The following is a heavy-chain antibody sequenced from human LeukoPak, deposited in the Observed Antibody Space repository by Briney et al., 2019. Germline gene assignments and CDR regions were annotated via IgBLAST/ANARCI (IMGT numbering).Heavy chain of an antibody. D-gene: IGHD3-10*01. CDR1: EFTQEDYG. J-gene: IGHJ4*02. CDR2: INWIGGSK. Sequence: PGRTLSPSSAPSEFTQEDYGMSGAGKAPAKGLEWDSGINWIGGSKAYADSVKGRFTISRDNAKNSLYLQMERRGAEDTALCYRARDLYCGSGSYYIVYWGEGSLVTVSS. V-gene: IGHV3-20*03. CDR3: ARDLYCGSGSYYIVY.